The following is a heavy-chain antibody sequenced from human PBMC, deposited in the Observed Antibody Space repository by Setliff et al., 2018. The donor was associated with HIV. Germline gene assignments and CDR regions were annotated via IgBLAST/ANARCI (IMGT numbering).Heavy chain of an antibody. D-gene: IGHD2-21*01. CDR3: ARLVVVIGSQDYFDY. V-gene: IGHV3-11*06. Sequence: GGSLRLSCAASGFPFSDYYLYWIRQAPGKGLEWVSHISVGRTTYTNYADSVKGRFTISRDNAKNTLYLQMRSLRADDTAVYYCARLVVVIGSQDYFDYWGQGMLVTVSS. CDR1: GFPFSDYY. CDR2: ISVGRTTYT. J-gene: IGHJ4*02.